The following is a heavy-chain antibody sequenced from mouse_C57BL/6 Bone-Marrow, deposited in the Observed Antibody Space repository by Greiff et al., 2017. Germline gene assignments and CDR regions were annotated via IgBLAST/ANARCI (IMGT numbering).Heavy chain of an antibody. D-gene: IGHD4-1*01. CDR3: ASLWDGAY. Sequence: QVHVKQSGPGLVQPSQSLSITCTASGFSLTSYGVHWVRQSPGKGLEWLGVIWSGGSTDYTAAFISRLSISKDNSKSQVFFKMNSLQADDTAIYYCASLWDGAYWGQGTLVTVSA. CDR2: IWSGGST. CDR1: GFSLTSYG. V-gene: IGHV2-2*01. J-gene: IGHJ3*01.